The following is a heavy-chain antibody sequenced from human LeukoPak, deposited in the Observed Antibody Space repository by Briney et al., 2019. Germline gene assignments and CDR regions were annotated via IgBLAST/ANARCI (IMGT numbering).Heavy chain of an antibody. J-gene: IGHJ4*01. CDR2: ISPFNGNT. Sequence: SGYTXTSHXXSWVRQAPGQXXEWMGWISPFNGNTNYAEKFRARVTMTTDTSTSTVAMELRSLRSDDTGVYYCARGSLGWGSEPEYFDYWGQGTLVTVSS. V-gene: IGHV1-18*01. CDR1: GYTXTSHX. CDR3: ARGSLGWGSEPEYFDY. D-gene: IGHD1-14*01.